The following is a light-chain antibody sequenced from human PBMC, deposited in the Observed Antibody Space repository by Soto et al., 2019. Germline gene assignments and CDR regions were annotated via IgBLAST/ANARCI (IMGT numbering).Light chain of an antibody. CDR1: SSDVGGYNY. CDR3: CSYTSSSSVV. J-gene: IGLJ2*01. Sequence: QPVLTQPASVSGSPGQSITISCTGTSSDVGGYNYVSWYQHHPGKAPKLMIYDVSNRPSGVSNRFSGSKSGNTASLTISGLQAEDEADYYCCSYTSSSSVVFGGGTKITVL. V-gene: IGLV2-14*03. CDR2: DVS.